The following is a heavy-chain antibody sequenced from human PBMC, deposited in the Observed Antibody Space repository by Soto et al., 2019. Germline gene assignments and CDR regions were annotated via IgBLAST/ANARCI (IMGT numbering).Heavy chain of an antibody. CDR2: ISSSSSYI. V-gene: IGHV3-21*01. J-gene: IGHJ6*02. CDR1: GSTSSSYS. Sequence: EVQLVESGGGLVKPGGSLRFSCAASGSTSSSYSRNWVRQAPGKGLGWVSSISSSSSYIYYADSVKGRFTISRDNAKNSLYLQMNSLRAEDTAVYYCARDKQWLVRGYYYGMDVWGQGTTVTVSS. CDR3: ARDKQWLVRGYYYGMDV. D-gene: IGHD6-19*01.